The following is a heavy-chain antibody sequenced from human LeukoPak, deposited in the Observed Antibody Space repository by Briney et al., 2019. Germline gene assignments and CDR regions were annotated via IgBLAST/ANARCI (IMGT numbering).Heavy chain of an antibody. CDR2: IYYSGST. D-gene: IGHD1-14*01. V-gene: IGHV4-59*01. CDR3: ATGYNDAFDI. Sequence: SETLSLTCAVYGGSFSGYYWSWIRQPPGKGLEWIGYIYYSGSTNYNPSLKSRVTISVDTSKNQFSLKLSSVTAADTAVYYCATGYNDAFDIWGQGTMVTVSS. J-gene: IGHJ3*02. CDR1: GGSFSGYY.